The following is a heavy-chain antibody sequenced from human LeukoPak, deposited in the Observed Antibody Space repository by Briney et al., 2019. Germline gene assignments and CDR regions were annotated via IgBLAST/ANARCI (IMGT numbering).Heavy chain of an antibody. J-gene: IGHJ4*02. CDR2: ISGSGGST. D-gene: IGHD3-22*01. Sequence: GGSLRLSCAASGFTFSSYAMSWVRQAPGKGLEGVSAISGSGGSTYYADSVKGRFTISRDNSKNTLYLQMNSLRAEDTAVYYCAKDRASNYYDSSGYQMYYFDYWGQGTLVTVSS. CDR1: GFTFSSYA. V-gene: IGHV3-23*01. CDR3: AKDRASNYYDSSGYQMYYFDY.